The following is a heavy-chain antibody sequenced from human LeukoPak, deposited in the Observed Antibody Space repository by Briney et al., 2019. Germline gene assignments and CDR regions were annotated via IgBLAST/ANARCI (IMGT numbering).Heavy chain of an antibody. Sequence: GGSLRLSCAASGFTFSSYGMSWVGQAPGKGLEWVSAISGSGGSTYYADSVKGRFIISRDNSKNSLSLQMNILTAEDTATYYCAKGVVSGTLYYYGMDVWGQGTTVIVSS. CDR1: GFTFSSYG. J-gene: IGHJ6*02. D-gene: IGHD6-13*01. CDR2: ISGSGGST. CDR3: AKGVVSGTLYYYGMDV. V-gene: IGHV3-23*01.